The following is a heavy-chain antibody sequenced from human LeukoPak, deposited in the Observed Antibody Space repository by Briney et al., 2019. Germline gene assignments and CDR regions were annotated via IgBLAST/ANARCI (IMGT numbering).Heavy chain of an antibody. CDR2: ISSSSSYI. CDR3: ARVEGGSSGWSLY. Sequence: GSLRLSCAASGFTFSSYSMNWVRQAPGKGLEWVSSISSSSSYIYYADSVKGRFTISRDNAKNSLYLQMNSLRAEDTAVYYCARVEGGSSGWSLYWGQGTLVTVSS. D-gene: IGHD6-19*01. V-gene: IGHV3-21*01. CDR1: GFTFSSYS. J-gene: IGHJ4*02.